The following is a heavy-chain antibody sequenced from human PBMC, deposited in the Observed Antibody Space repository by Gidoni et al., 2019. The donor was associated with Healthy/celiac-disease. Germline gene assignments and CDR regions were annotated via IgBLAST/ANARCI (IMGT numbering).Heavy chain of an antibody. CDR2: ISWNSGSI. V-gene: IGHV3-9*01. J-gene: IGHJ6*02. Sequence: EVQLVESGGGLVQPGRSLRLSCAASGFTFDDYAMHWVRQAPGKGLEWVSGISWNSGSIGYADSVKGRFTISRDNAKNSLYLQMNSLRAEDTALYYCAKSSSINLDYYYGMDVWGQGTTVTVSS. CDR1: GFTFDDYA. D-gene: IGHD6-6*01. CDR3: AKSSSINLDYYYGMDV.